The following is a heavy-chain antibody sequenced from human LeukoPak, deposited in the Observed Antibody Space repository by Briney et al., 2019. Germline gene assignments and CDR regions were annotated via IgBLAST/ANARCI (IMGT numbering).Heavy chain of an antibody. D-gene: IGHD5-18*01. Sequence: PGGSLRLSCAASGFTFDDYAMHWVRQAPGKGLEWVSGISWNSGSIGYADSVKGRFTISRDNAKNSLYLQMNSLRAEDMALYYCAKSPGIQLWPIPMDVWGKGTTVTVSS. V-gene: IGHV3-9*03. CDR1: GFTFDDYA. CDR2: ISWNSGSI. CDR3: AKSPGIQLWPIPMDV. J-gene: IGHJ6*03.